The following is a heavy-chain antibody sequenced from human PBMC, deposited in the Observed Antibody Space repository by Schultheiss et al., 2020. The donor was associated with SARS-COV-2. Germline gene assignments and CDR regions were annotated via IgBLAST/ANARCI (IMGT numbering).Heavy chain of an antibody. CDR3: ARVRHQLLGGYFDY. Sequence: SETLSLTCAVYGGSFSGYYWSWIRKPPGKGLEWIGEINHSGSTNYNPSLKSRVTISVDTSKNQFSLKLSSVTAADTAVYYCARVRHQLLGGYFDYWGQGTLVTVSS. J-gene: IGHJ4*02. CDR1: GGSFSGYY. V-gene: IGHV4-34*01. CDR2: INHSGST. D-gene: IGHD2-2*01.